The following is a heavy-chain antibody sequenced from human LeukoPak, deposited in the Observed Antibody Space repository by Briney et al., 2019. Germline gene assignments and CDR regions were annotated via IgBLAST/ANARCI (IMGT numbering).Heavy chain of an antibody. CDR3: ASHARLGYCSSTSCREVGGAYWYFDL. V-gene: IGHV4-61*02. CDR1: GGSISSGSYY. D-gene: IGHD2-2*01. J-gene: IGHJ2*01. Sequence: PSQTLSLTCTVSGGSISSGSYYWSWIRQPAGKGLEWIGRIYTSGSTNYNPSLKSRVTISVDTSKKQFSLKLSSVTAADTAVYYCASHARLGYCSSTSCREVGGAYWYFDLWGRGTLVTVSS. CDR2: IYTSGST.